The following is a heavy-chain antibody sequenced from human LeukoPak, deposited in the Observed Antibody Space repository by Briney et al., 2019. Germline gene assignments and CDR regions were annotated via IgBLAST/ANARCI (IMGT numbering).Heavy chain of an antibody. Sequence: ASVKVSCKASGYTLTGYYMHWVRQAPGQGLEWMGWINPNIGGTNYAQKFQGRVTMTRDTSISTAYMDLSSLTSDDTAVYYCARSNYGGQGAGDNWFDPWGQGTLVTVSS. V-gene: IGHV1-2*02. CDR1: GYTLTGYY. D-gene: IGHD4-23*01. CDR2: INPNIGGT. J-gene: IGHJ5*02. CDR3: ARSNYGGQGAGDNWFDP.